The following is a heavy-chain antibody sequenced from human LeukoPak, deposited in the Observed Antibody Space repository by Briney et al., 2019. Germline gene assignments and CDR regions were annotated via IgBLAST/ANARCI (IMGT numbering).Heavy chain of an antibody. CDR1: SGSFSGYY. V-gene: IGHV4-34*01. CDR2: INHSGST. Sequence: SETLSLTCAVYSGSFSGYYWSWIRQPPGKGLEWIGEINHSGSTNYNPSLKSRVTISVDTSKNQFSLKLSSVTAADTAVYYCARVQAGNACSGGSCYRRNWFDPWGQGTLVTVSS. CDR3: ARVQAGNACSGGSCYRRNWFDP. J-gene: IGHJ5*02. D-gene: IGHD2-15*01.